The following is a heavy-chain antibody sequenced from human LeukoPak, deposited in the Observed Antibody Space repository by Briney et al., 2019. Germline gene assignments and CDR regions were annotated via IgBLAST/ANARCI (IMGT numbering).Heavy chain of an antibody. CDR3: ARLGYETDSSVYHPFDY. CDR2: IIPIFGTT. D-gene: IGHD3-22*01. Sequence: GASVKVSCKASGGTFSSYAINWVRQAPGQGLEWMGGIIPIFGTTNYAQKFQGRVTITADESTSTAYMELSSLRSEDTAVYYCARLGYETDSSVYHPFDYWGQGTLVTVSS. V-gene: IGHV1-69*13. J-gene: IGHJ4*02. CDR1: GGTFSSYA.